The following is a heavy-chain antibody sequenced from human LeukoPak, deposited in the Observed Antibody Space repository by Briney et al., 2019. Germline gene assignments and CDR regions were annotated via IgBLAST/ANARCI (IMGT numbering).Heavy chain of an antibody. CDR2: INGDGSGT. Sequence: GGSLRLSCAASGFTFSKYWIHWVRQVPGKGPVWVSHINGDGSGTSYAGSVKGRFTISRDNAKNTVFLQMSSLRAEDTAVYYCARDGGWGTPFDHWGQGTLVTVSS. CDR3: ARDGGWGTPFDH. V-gene: IGHV3-74*01. CDR1: GFTFSKYW. D-gene: IGHD2-15*01. J-gene: IGHJ4*02.